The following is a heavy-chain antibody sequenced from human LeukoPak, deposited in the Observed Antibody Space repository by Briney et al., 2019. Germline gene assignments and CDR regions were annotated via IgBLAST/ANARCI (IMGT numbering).Heavy chain of an antibody. J-gene: IGHJ3*02. V-gene: IGHV4-34*01. CDR2: INHNGSA. CDR3: ARMRDNWNVCVFDI. D-gene: IGHD1-1*01. Sequence: PSETLSLTCGVYGGSFSGDYWSWVRQPPGKGLEWIGEINHNGSASYNPSLKSRVTISVDTSKIQFSLKLSSVTATDTAVYYCARMRDNWNVCVFDIWGQGTMVTVSS. CDR1: GGSFSGDY.